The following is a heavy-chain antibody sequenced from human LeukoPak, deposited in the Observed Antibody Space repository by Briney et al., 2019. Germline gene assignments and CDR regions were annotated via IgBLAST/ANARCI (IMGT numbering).Heavy chain of an antibody. CDR2: ISSSGSTI. CDR1: GFTFSDYY. CDR3: ASRPYFWGATWASVGD. D-gene: IGHD1-26*01. J-gene: IGHJ4*02. Sequence: PGGSLRLSCAASGFTFSDYYMSWIRQAPGKGLEWVSYISSSGSTIYYADSVEGRFTISRDNAKNPLYLQMNSLRAEDTAVYYCASRPYFWGATWASVGDWGQGTLVTVSS. V-gene: IGHV3-11*04.